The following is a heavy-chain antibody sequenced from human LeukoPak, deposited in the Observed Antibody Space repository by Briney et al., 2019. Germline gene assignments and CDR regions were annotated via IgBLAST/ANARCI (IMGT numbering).Heavy chain of an antibody. D-gene: IGHD2-15*01. J-gene: IGHJ4*02. CDR3: ARDHCSGGTCLGGH. CDR1: GGSFSGYY. V-gene: IGHV4-34*01. Sequence: SETLSLTCAVYGGSFSGYYWSWIRQPPGKGLEWIGEINHSGSTNYNPSLKSRVTISVDTSKNQFSLKLSSVTAADTAVYYCARDHCSGGTCLGGHWGQGTLVTVSS. CDR2: INHSGST.